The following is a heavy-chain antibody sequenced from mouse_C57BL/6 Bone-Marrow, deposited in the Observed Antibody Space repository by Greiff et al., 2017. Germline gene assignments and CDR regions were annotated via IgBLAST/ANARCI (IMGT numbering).Heavy chain of an antibody. J-gene: IGHJ1*03. Sequence: EVKLVESGEGLVKPGGSLKLSCAASGFTFSSYAMSWVRQTPEKRLEWVAYISSGGDYIYYADTVKGRFTISRDNARNTLYLQMSGLKSEDTAMYYCTREGYGSSYKNWYFEGWGTGTTVTVA. D-gene: IGHD1-1*01. CDR2: ISSGGDYI. CDR1: GFTFSSYA. CDR3: TREGYGSSYKNWYFEG. V-gene: IGHV5-9-1*02.